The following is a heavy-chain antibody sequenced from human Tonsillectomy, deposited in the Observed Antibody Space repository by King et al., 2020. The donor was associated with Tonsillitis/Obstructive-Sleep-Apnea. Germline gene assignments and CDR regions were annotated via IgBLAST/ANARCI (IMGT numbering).Heavy chain of an antibody. J-gene: IGHJ4*02. Sequence: VQLVESGGGLVQPGGSLRLSCAASGFTLNTYAMSWVRQAPGKGLEWVSTISGSAGSTYYADSVRGRFTISRDKSNNTLYLHMSSLRAEDTAIYYCAKDAKYCSRASCTITNFDYWGQGTLVTVSS. CDR2: ISGSAGST. CDR3: AKDAKYCSRASCTITNFDY. CDR1: GFTLNTYA. D-gene: IGHD2-2*01. V-gene: IGHV3-23*04.